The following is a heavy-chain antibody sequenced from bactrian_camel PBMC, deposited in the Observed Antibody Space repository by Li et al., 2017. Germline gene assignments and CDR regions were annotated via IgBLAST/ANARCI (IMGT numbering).Heavy chain of an antibody. D-gene: IGHD6*01. CDR3: AMQILNGGTWYGGYNY. J-gene: IGHJ4*01. CDR2: ISWSGGST. CDR1: GFTFTNYA. V-gene: IGHV3S60*01. Sequence: HVPLVESGGGLVQPGGSLRLSCAASGFTFTNYAMSWVRQAPGKEREGVSCISWSGGSTYYADSVKGRFTISRDNAKNTVYLQAHSLKPEDVGMYYCAMQILNGGTWYGGYNYWGQGTQVTVS.